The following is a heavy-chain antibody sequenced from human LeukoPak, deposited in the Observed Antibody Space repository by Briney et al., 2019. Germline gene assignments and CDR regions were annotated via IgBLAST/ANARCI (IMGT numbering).Heavy chain of an antibody. J-gene: IGHJ4*02. Sequence: GRSLRLSCAASGFTFSSYGMHWVRQAPGKGLEWVAVISYDGSNKYYADSVKGRFTISGDNSKNTLYLQMNSLRAEDTAVYYCAKGVRLGELSLSYWGQGTLVTVSS. V-gene: IGHV3-30*18. D-gene: IGHD3-16*02. CDR2: ISYDGSNK. CDR1: GFTFSSYG. CDR3: AKGVRLGELSLSY.